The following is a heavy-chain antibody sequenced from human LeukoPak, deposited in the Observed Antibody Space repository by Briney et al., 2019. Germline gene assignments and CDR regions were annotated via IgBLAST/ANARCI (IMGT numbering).Heavy chain of an antibody. CDR2: ISSSGSTI. V-gene: IGHV3-48*03. J-gene: IGHJ4*02. Sequence: GGSLRLSCAASGFTFDDYGMSWVCQAPGKGLEWVSYISSSGSTIYYADSVKGRFTISRDNAKNSLYLQVNSLRAGDTAVYYCARTVVAAFFDYWGQGTLVTVSS. CDR1: GFTFDDYG. D-gene: IGHD3-22*01. CDR3: ARTVVAAFFDY.